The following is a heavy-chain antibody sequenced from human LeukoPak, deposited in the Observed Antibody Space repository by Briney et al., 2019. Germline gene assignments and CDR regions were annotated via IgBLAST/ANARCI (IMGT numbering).Heavy chain of an antibody. CDR3: ARDLNWGFDF. J-gene: IGHJ4*02. CDR1: GFTFSDYS. D-gene: IGHD7-27*01. CDR2: IRGSGSDI. V-gene: IGHV3-21*05. Sequence: PGGSLRLSCAASGFTFSDYSMNWVRQAPGKGLEWVSNIRGSGSDIYYADSVKGRFTISRDNAKNSLDLQMNSLRAEDTAFYYCARDLNWGFDFWGRGAMVTVSS.